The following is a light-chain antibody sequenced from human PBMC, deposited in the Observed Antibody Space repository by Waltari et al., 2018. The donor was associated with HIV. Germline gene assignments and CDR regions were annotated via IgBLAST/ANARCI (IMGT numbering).Light chain of an antibody. CDR2: EVF. CDR1: TSDFGLYDF. Sequence: QSALTQPASVSGSPGQSITISCTGSTSDFGLYDFISWYQQHPGGVPRGIIYEVFRRPSGVASRFSGSKSGNTASLTISWLQTEDEADYYCTSFTSNYTVIFGGGTKVTVL. CDR3: TSFTSNYTVI. J-gene: IGLJ2*01. V-gene: IGLV2-14*01.